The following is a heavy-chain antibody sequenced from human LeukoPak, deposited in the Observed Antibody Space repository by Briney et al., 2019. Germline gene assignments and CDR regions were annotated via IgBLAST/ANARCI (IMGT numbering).Heavy chain of an antibody. Sequence: ASVKVSCKVSGYTLTELSMHWVRQAPGKGLEGMGGFDPEDGETIYAQKFQGRVTMTEDTSTDTAYMELSSLRSEDTAVYYCATSARNWNSPIDYWGQGTLVTVSS. D-gene: IGHD1-7*01. CDR1: GYTLTELS. J-gene: IGHJ4*02. CDR2: FDPEDGET. CDR3: ATSARNWNSPIDY. V-gene: IGHV1-24*01.